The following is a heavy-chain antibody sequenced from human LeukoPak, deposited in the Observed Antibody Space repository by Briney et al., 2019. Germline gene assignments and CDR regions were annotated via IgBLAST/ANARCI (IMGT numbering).Heavy chain of an antibody. CDR3: ARGSSSQYFRF. V-gene: IGHV1-18*01. CDR1: GYAFSSHP. D-gene: IGHD3-10*01. J-gene: IGHJ1*01. Sequence: ASVKVFCKASGYAFSSHPVSWVRQAPGQGLEWMGWISAYSGNTSYAQRFQGRVTMSTEASTNTAYMELTSLRSDDTAIYFCARGSSSQYFRFWGQGTLVTVSS. CDR2: ISAYSGNT.